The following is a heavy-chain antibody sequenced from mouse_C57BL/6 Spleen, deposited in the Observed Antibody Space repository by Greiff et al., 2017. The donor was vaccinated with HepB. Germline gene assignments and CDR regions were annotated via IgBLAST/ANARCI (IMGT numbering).Heavy chain of an antibody. J-gene: IGHJ2*01. CDR1: GYTFTSYW. CDR2: IHPNSGST. CDR3: AIPSYYSNYDYFDY. Sequence: QVQLQQPGAELVKPGASVKLSCKASGYTFTSYWMHWVKQSPGQGLEWIGMIHPNSGSTNYNEKFKSKATLTVDKSSSTAYMQLSSLTSEDSAVYYCAIPSYYSNYDYFDYWGQGTTLTVSS. V-gene: IGHV1-64*01. D-gene: IGHD2-5*01.